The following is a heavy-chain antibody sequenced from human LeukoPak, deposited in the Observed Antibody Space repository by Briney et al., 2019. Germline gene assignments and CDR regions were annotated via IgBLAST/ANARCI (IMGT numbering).Heavy chain of an antibody. CDR2: FDPEDGET. CDR1: GYTLTELS. Sequence: ASVKVSCKVSGYTLTELSMHWVRQAPGKGLEWMGGFDPEDGETIYAQKFQGRVTMTEGTSTDTAYMELSSLRSEDTAVYYCARSGSREDAFDIWGQGTMVTVSS. V-gene: IGHV1-24*01. J-gene: IGHJ3*02. D-gene: IGHD1-26*01. CDR3: ARSGSREDAFDI.